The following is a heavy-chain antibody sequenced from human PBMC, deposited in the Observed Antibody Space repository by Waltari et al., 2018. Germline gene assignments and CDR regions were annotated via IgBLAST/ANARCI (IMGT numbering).Heavy chain of an antibody. V-gene: IGHV1-69*02. J-gene: IGHJ4*02. CDR3: ARGASSSWRFDY. CDR1: GGTFSSDT. D-gene: IGHD6-13*01. Sequence: QVPLVQSGAEVKKPGSSVKVSCKASGGTFSSDTIRWVRQAPGKGLEWVGRIIPILGIANYAQKFQGRVTITADKSTSTAYMELSSLGSEDTAVYYCARGASSSWRFDYWGQGTLVTVSS. CDR2: IIPILGIA.